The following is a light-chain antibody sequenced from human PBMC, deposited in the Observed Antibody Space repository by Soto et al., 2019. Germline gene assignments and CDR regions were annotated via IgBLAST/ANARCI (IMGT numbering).Light chain of an antibody. CDR3: AAWDDSLSGRV. V-gene: IGLV1-40*01. Sequence: QSVLTQPSSVSGAPGQRVTISCTGSGSNFGAGSDVHWYQHLPGTAPKLLIYTDRQRPSGVPDRFSGSKSGTSASLAISGLRSEDEADYYCAAWDDSLSGRVFGGGTKVTVL. CDR1: GSNFGAGSD. CDR2: TDR. J-gene: IGLJ3*02.